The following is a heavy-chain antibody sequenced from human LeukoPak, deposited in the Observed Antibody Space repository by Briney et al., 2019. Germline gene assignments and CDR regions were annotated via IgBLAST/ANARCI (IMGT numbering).Heavy chain of an antibody. J-gene: IGHJ4*02. CDR3: AREGLSGSGYYYFDY. D-gene: IGHD3-22*01. Sequence: GASVKVSCKASGYTFTSYGISWVRQAPGQGLEWMGWISAYNGNTNYAQKLQGRVTMTTDTSTSTAYMELRSLRSEDTAVYYCAREGLSGSGYYYFDYWGQGTLVAVSS. CDR2: ISAYNGNT. CDR1: GYTFTSYG. V-gene: IGHV1-18*01.